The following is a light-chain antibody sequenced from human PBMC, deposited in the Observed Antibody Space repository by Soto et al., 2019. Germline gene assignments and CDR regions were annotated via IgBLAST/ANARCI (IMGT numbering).Light chain of an antibody. V-gene: IGLV2-18*02. J-gene: IGLJ2*01. CDR3: QSYDSSLSVL. CDR2: NVN. CDR1: SSDVGSCDC. Sequence: QSALIQPPSVSGSPGQSVTISCSGTSSDVGSCDCVSRHQQHPGTVPKPLICNVNIHPSGVPDRFSGSRSGDTASMTISGLQADDESDYYCQSYDSSLSVLFGGGTKVTVL.